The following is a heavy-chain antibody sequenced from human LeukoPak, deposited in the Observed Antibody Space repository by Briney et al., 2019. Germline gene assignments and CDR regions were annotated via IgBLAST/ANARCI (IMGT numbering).Heavy chain of an antibody. J-gene: IGHJ6*03. CDR1: GYTFTSYY. V-gene: IGHV1-8*03. CDR2: MNPNSGNT. CDR3: ARAPFGYGDFYYMDV. D-gene: IGHD4-17*01. Sequence: ASVKVSCKASGYTFTSYYMHWVRQAPGQGLEWMGWMNPNSGNTGYAQKFQGRVTITRNTSITTAYMELSSLRSEDTAMYYCARAPFGYGDFYYMDVWGKGTTLTVSS.